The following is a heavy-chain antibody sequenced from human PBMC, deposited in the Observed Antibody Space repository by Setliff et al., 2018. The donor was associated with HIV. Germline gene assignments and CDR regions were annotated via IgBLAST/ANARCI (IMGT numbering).Heavy chain of an antibody. Sequence: GGSLRLSCAASGFTFSFHAMTWVRQAPGKGLEWVSGINGDGDSTYDADSVKGRFTVSRDNSKDTLTLQMNDLRAEDTGLYYCAKDYTTTFWEYNWFDLWGQGTLVTVSS. V-gene: IGHV3-23*01. CDR3: AKDYTTTFWEYNWFDL. D-gene: IGHD3-3*01. CDR2: INGDGDST. CDR1: GFTFSFHA. J-gene: IGHJ5*02.